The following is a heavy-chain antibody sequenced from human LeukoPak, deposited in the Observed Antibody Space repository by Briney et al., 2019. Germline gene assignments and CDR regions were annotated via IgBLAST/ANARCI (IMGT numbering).Heavy chain of an antibody. Sequence: SETLSLTCTVSGGSIRSSSYYWGWIRQPPGKGLEWIGSIYYSGSTYYNASLKSRGTISVDTSKNQFSLKLNSVTDADTAVYFCARQVVAVAGTGYFDYWGQGTLVTVSS. CDR1: GGSIRSSSYY. CDR3: ARQVVAVAGTGYFDY. J-gene: IGHJ4*02. CDR2: IYYSGST. V-gene: IGHV4-39*01. D-gene: IGHD6-19*01.